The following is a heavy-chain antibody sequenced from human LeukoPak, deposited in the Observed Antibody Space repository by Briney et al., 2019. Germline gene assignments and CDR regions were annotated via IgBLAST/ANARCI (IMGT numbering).Heavy chain of an antibody. Sequence: GGSLRLSCAASGFTFDDYAMHWVRQAPGKGLEWVSGISWNSGSIGYADSVKGRFTISRDNAKNSLYLQTNSLRAEDMALYYCAKDANPSGGELVSSYFDYWGQGTLVTVSS. CDR1: GFTFDDYA. V-gene: IGHV3-9*03. CDR2: ISWNSGSI. J-gene: IGHJ4*02. CDR3: AKDANPSGGELVSSYFDY. D-gene: IGHD1-26*01.